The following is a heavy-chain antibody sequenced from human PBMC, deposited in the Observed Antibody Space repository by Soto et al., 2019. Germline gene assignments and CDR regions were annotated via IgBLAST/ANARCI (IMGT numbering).Heavy chain of an antibody. Sequence: GGSLRLSCAASGFTFSSYAMHWVRQAPGKGLEWVAVISYDGSNKYYADSVKGRFTISRDNSKNTLYLQMNSLRAEDTAVYYCAREFGTVTTYYFDYWGQGTLVTVSS. CDR2: ISYDGSNK. CDR1: GFTFSSYA. D-gene: IGHD4-17*01. CDR3: AREFGTVTTYYFDY. J-gene: IGHJ4*02. V-gene: IGHV3-30-3*01.